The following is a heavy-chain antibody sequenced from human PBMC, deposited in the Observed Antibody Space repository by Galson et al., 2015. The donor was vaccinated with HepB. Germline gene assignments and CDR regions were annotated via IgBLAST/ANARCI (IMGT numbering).Heavy chain of an antibody. J-gene: IGHJ4*02. D-gene: IGHD6-13*01. V-gene: IGHV1-24*01. CDR3: ATINGGYSSSWHYGY. CDR1: GYTLTELS. CDR2: FDPEDGET. Sequence: SVKVSCKVSGYTLTELSMHWVRQAPGKGLEWMGGFDPEDGETIYAQKFQGRVTMTEDTSTDTAYMELSSLRSEDTAVYYCATINGGYSSSWHYGYWGQGTLVTVSS.